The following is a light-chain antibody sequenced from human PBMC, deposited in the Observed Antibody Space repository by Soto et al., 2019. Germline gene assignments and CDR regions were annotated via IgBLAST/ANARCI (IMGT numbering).Light chain of an antibody. CDR3: QKYNSVPIT. CDR2: AAS. CDR1: QGISDN. V-gene: IGKV1-27*01. Sequence: DIQMTQSPSSLSASVGDRVTITCRASQGISDNLAWYQQKPGKVPKLLIYAASTLQSGVPSRFTGSGSGTDFTLTISSLQPEDVATYYCQKYNSVPITFGQGTRLEIK. J-gene: IGKJ5*01.